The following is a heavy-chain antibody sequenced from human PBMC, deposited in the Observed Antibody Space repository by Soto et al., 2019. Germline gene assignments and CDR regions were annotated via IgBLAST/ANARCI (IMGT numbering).Heavy chain of an antibody. D-gene: IGHD3-9*01. V-gene: IGHV1-18*01. Sequence: GASVKVSCKASGYTFTSYGISWVRQAPGQGLEWMGWISAYNGNTNYAQKLQGRVTMTTDTSTSTGYMGLRSLRSDDTAGYYCARRGAYYDILTGYYTGGMDVWGQGTTVTVSS. CDR2: ISAYNGNT. CDR1: GYTFTSYG. J-gene: IGHJ6*02. CDR3: ARRGAYYDILTGYYTGGMDV.